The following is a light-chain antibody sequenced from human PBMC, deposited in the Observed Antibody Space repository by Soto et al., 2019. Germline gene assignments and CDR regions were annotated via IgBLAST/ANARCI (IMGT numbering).Light chain of an antibody. V-gene: IGLV1-44*01. Sequence: QSVLSQPPSESGTPGQRVTSSCSGSSSNIGSNAVSWYQHLPGTAPKLLIYSNNQRPSGVLDRFSGSRSGSSASLAISGLQPADEADYYCAAWDDTLNGPLNVFGTGTKVAVL. CDR3: AAWDDTLNGPLNV. CDR2: SNN. CDR1: SSNIGSNA. J-gene: IGLJ1*01.